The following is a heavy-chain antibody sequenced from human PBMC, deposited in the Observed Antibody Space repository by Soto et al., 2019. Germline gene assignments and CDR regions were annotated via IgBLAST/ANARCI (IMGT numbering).Heavy chain of an antibody. CDR1: GGSISSYY. V-gene: IGHV4-59*01. D-gene: IGHD1-20*01. Sequence: QVQLQESGPGLVKPSETLSLTCTVSGGSISSYYWSWIRQPPGKGLEWIGYIYYSGITNYNPSLKRRVTISVDTSKKQFSLKLSSVTAADTAVYSCARYKSISSYGMDVWGQGTTVTVSS. CDR2: IYYSGIT. J-gene: IGHJ6*02. CDR3: ARYKSISSYGMDV.